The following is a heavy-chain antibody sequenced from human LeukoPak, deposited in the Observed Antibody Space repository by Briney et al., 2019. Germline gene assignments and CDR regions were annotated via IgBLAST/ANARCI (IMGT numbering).Heavy chain of an antibody. CDR1: GGTFSSYA. D-gene: IGHD6-19*01. CDR2: IIPILGIA. Sequence: SVKVSCKASGGTFSSYAISWVRQAPGQGLEWMGRIIPILGIANYAQKFQGRVTITADKSTSTAYMELSSLRSEDTAVYYCARDPRWSSGWNEFDYWGQGTLVTVSS. J-gene: IGHJ4*02. CDR3: ARDPRWSSGWNEFDY. V-gene: IGHV1-69*04.